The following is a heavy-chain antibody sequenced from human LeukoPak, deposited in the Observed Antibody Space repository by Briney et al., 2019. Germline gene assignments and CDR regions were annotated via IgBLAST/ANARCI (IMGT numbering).Heavy chain of an antibody. CDR2: IYYSGST. D-gene: IGHD2-2*01. Sequence: SETLSLTCTVSGGSISSSSYYWGWIRQPPGKGLEWIGSIYYSGSTYYNPSLKSRVTISVDTSKNQFSLKLSSVTAADTAVYYCARDNRAGYAARNNWFDPWGQGIPVIVSS. J-gene: IGHJ5*02. CDR3: ARDNRAGYAARNNWFDP. V-gene: IGHV4-39*02. CDR1: GGSISSSSYY.